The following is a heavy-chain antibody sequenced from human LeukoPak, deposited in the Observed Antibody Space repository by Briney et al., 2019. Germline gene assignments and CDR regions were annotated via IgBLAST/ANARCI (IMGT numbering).Heavy chain of an antibody. J-gene: IGHJ4*02. Sequence: GRSLRLSCAASGFTFSSYGMHWVRQAPGKGLEWVAVISYDGSNKYYADSVKGRFTISRDNSKNTLYLQMNSLRAEDTAVYYCAKEGGPWIQLWYFDYWGQGTLVTVSS. CDR3: AKEGGPWIQLWYFDY. CDR2: ISYDGSNK. CDR1: GFTFSSYG. V-gene: IGHV3-30*18. D-gene: IGHD5-18*01.